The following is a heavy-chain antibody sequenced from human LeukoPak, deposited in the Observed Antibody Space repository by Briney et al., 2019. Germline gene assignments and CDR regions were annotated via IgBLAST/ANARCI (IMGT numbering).Heavy chain of an antibody. Sequence: SETLSLTCTVSGGSISSGDYYWSWIRQHPGKGLEWIGYIYYSGSTYYNPSLKSRVTISVDTSKNQFSLKLSSVTAADTAVYYCARGRTVYSSSPQGEDYWGQGTLVTVSS. D-gene: IGHD6-13*01. V-gene: IGHV4-31*03. CDR3: ARGRTVYSSSPQGEDY. J-gene: IGHJ4*02. CDR2: IYYSGST. CDR1: GGSISSGDYY.